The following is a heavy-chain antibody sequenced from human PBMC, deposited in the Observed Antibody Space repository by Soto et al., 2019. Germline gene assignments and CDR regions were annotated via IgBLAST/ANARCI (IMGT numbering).Heavy chain of an antibody. Sequence: QVQLQESGPGLVKPSQTLSLTCTVSGGSISTVDYWWSWIRQSPDMGLEWIGHIYDGGRTYNNPSLESRVTMSVDTSKTQLSLTLSSVSAAYTAVYYCARGPSGDKVDSWGQGTMVTVSS. CDR3: ARGPSGDKVDS. CDR1: GGSISTVDYW. CDR2: IYDGGRT. J-gene: IGHJ4*02. D-gene: IGHD7-27*01. V-gene: IGHV4-30-4*01.